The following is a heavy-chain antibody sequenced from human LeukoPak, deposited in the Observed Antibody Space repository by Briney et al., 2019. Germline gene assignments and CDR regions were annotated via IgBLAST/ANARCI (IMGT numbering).Heavy chain of an antibody. V-gene: IGHV3-23*01. CDR3: AKDPDADNDFWSGYYHY. Sequence: GGSLRLSCVASGFTFKNYAMSWVRQAPGKGLEWVSTISGSGDSTFYADSVKGRFTISRDNSKNMLYLQMNSLRAEDTAVYYCAKDPDADNDFWSGYYHYWGQGTLVTVSS. CDR2: ISGSGDST. D-gene: IGHD3-3*01. J-gene: IGHJ4*02. CDR1: GFTFKNYA.